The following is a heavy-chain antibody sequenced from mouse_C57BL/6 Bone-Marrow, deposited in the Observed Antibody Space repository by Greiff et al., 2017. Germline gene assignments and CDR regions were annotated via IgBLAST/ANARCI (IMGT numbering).Heavy chain of an antibody. J-gene: IGHJ3*01. CDR3: ARRGYSSFAY. CDR1: GYAISSYW. V-gene: IGHV1-80*01. Sequence: VPLVESGAELVKPGATVKISCKASGYAISSYWLNWVKQRPGKGLEWIGQMYPGDGDTNYNGKFKGKATLTADKSSSTAYMQLSSLTSEDSAVYFCARRGYSSFAYWGQGTLVTVSA. D-gene: IGHD2-14*01. CDR2: MYPGDGDT.